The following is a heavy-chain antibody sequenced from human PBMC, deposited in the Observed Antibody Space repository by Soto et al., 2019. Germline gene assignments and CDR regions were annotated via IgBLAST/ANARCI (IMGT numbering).Heavy chain of an antibody. CDR1: GFSFSSYA. D-gene: IGHD3-3*01. Sequence: EVQLLESGGGLVQPGGSLRLSCVASGFSFSSYAMSWVRQAPGKGLEWVSGISGSGGSAFHADSVRGRFTVSRDNPNNTLYLQLNSLRAEDTAPYSCAKVGSFDSWSGSASKFNWFDPWGRGTLVTVSS. V-gene: IGHV3-23*01. J-gene: IGHJ5*02. CDR3: AKVGSFDSWSGSASKFNWFDP. CDR2: ISGSGGSA.